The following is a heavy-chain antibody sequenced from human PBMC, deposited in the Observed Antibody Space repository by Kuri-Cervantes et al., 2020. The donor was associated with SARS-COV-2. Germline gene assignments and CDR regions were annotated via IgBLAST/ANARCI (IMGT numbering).Heavy chain of an antibody. CDR3: ARVSTIWDFDY. CDR2: ISSSGSTI. CDR1: GFTFSSYS. J-gene: IGHJ4*02. D-gene: IGHD5/OR15-5a*01. Sequence: GGSLRLSCAASGFTFSSYSMNWVRQAPGKGLEWVSSISSSGSTIYYADSVKGRFTISRDNAKNSLYLQMNSLRAEDTAVYYCARVSTIWDFDYWGQGTLVTVSS. V-gene: IGHV3-48*04.